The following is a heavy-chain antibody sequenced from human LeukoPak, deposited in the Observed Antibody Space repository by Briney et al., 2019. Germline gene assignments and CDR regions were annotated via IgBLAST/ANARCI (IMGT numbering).Heavy chain of an antibody. CDR2: ISYDGSNK. D-gene: IGHD2-15*01. Sequence: RSLRLSCAASGFTFSSYAMHWVRQAPGKGLEWVAVISYDGSNKYYADSVKGRFTISRDNSKNTLYLQMNSLRAEDTAVYYCARDGSGEWWGNYYYYYGMDVWGQGTTVTVSS. J-gene: IGHJ6*02. CDR3: ARDGSGEWWGNYYYYYGMDV. CDR1: GFTFSSYA. V-gene: IGHV3-30-3*01.